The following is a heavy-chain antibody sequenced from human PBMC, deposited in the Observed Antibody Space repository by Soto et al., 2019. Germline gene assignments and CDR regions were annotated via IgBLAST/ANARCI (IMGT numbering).Heavy chain of an antibody. CDR2: INSDGSST. Sequence: EVQLVESGGGLVQPGGSLRLSCAASGFTFSSYWMHWVRQAPGKGLVWVSRINSDGSSTSYADSVKGRFTISRDNAKNTLYLQMNSLRAEDTAVYYCALVGGYCSRTSCFDYWGQGTLVTVSS. D-gene: IGHD2-2*01. CDR3: ALVGGYCSRTSCFDY. J-gene: IGHJ4*02. V-gene: IGHV3-74*01. CDR1: GFTFSSYW.